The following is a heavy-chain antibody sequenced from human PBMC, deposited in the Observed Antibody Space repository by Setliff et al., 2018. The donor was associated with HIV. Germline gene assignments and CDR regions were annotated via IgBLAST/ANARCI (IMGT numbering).Heavy chain of an antibody. V-gene: IGHV2-5*02. J-gene: IGHJ4*02. D-gene: IGHD2-15*01. CDR1: GFSLSTSGVG. Sequence: SGPTLVNPTQTLTLTCTFSGFSLSTSGVGVGWIRQPPGKALDWLAIVYWDDDKRYSPSLRSRLTITKDTSKNQVVLTMTNMDPVDTATYYCAHTEDREYYFDYWGQGTLVTVSS. CDR3: AHTEDREYYFDY. CDR2: VYWDDDK.